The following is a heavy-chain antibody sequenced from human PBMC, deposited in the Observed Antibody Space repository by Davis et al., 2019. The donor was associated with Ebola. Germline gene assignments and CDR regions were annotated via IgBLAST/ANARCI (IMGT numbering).Heavy chain of an antibody. D-gene: IGHD4-17*01. CDR2: IYSGGST. J-gene: IGHJ4*02. V-gene: IGHV3-53*05. CDR1: WFTVRSNY. Sequence: GESLKIPCAASWFTVRSNYISCVRQSPVKGLEWVSIIYSGGSTYYADSVKGRFTISRDNSKNTLYLQMNSLRAEDTAVYYCSRDQSTTVTHASNYWGQRSLVTVSS. CDR3: SRDQSTTVTHASNY.